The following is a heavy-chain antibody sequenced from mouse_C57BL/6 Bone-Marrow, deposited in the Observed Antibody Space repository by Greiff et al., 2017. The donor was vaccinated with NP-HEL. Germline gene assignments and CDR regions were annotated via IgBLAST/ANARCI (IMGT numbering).Heavy chain of an antibody. CDR3: ARDRGYYYGSSLAWFAY. CDR2: ISDGGSYT. D-gene: IGHD1-1*01. Sequence: EVNLVESGGGLVKPGGSLKLSCAASGFTFSSYAMSWVRQTPEKRLEWVATISDGGSYTYYPDNVKGRFTISRDNAKNNLYLQMSHLKSEDTAIYYCARDRGYYYGSSLAWFAYWGQGTLVTVSA. J-gene: IGHJ3*01. V-gene: IGHV5-4*01. CDR1: GFTFSSYA.